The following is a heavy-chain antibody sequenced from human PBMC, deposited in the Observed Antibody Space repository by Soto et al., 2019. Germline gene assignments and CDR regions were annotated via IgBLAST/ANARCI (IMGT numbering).Heavy chain of an antibody. CDR1: GFSFSGSW. V-gene: IGHV3-7*04. CDR2: INPDGSGE. Sequence: EVQLVESGGGLVQPGGSLRLSCEASGFSFSGSWMTWVRQAPGRGLEWLAKINPDGSGEYYVDSVKGRFTISRDNGSSSLFFQMHSLRDEDTAVYFCAREHSFGLDYWGQGTLVTVSS. D-gene: IGHD2-15*01. J-gene: IGHJ4*02. CDR3: AREHSFGLDY.